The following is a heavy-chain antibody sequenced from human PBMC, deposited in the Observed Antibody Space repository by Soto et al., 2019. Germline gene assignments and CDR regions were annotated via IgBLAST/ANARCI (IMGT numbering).Heavy chain of an antibody. V-gene: IGHV5-51*01. J-gene: IGHJ4*02. CDR3: ARQGPLFGDCESTRCHYDS. CDR1: GYTFPRYW. Sequence: PGESLKISCKGSGYTFPRYWIGWVRQMPGKGLGWMGIIYPGDSDARYSPSFQGQVTISVDMSISTAYLHFSSLKASDTAMYYCARQGPLFGDCESTRCHYDSWGEGTLVTVS. CDR2: IYPGDSDA. D-gene: IGHD2-2*03.